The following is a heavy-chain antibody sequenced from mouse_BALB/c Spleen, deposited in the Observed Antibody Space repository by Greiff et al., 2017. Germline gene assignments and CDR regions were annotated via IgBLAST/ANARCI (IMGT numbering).Heavy chain of an antibody. CDR1: GYSITSGYY. CDR2: ISYDGSN. Sequence: ESGPGLVKPSQSLSLTCSVTGYSITSGYYWNWIRQFPGNKLEWMGYISYDGSNNYNPSLKNRISITRDTTKNQFFLKLNSMTPEDTATYYCARAPITTVVASPYWGQGTLVTVSA. D-gene: IGHD1-1*01. V-gene: IGHV3-6*02. CDR3: ARAPITTVVASPY. J-gene: IGHJ3*01.